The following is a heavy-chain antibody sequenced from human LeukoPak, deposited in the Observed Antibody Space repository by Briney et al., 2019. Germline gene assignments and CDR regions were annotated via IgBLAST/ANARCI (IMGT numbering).Heavy chain of an antibody. CDR3: ARVSSSGWYLDY. J-gene: IGHJ4*02. CDR1: GFTFCSYA. CDR2: ISYDGSNK. D-gene: IGHD6-19*01. V-gene: IGHV3-30*04. Sequence: PGRSLRLSCAASGFTFCSYAMHWVRQAPGKGLEWVAVISYDGSNKYYADSVKGRFTISRDNSKNTLYLQMNSLRAEDTAVYYCARVSSSGWYLDYWGQGTLVTVSS.